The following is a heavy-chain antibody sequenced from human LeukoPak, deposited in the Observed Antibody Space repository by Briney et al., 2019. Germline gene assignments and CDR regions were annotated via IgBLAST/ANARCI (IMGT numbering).Heavy chain of an antibody. CDR1: GFTFSSYW. CDR3: AREGQQLRYYFDY. Sequence: GGSLRLSCAASGFTFSSYWMSWVRQAPGKGLEWVANIKQDGSEKYCVDSVKGRFTISRDNAKNSLYLQMNSLRAEDTAVYYCAREGQQLRYYFDYWGQGTLVTVSS. D-gene: IGHD6-13*01. J-gene: IGHJ4*02. V-gene: IGHV3-7*01. CDR2: IKQDGSEK.